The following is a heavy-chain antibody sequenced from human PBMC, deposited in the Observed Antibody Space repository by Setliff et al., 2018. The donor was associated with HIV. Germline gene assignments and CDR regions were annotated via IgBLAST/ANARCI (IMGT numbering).Heavy chain of an antibody. J-gene: IGHJ3*02. CDR1: GGPFSGYY. Sequence: SETLSLTCDVSGGPFSGYYWNWMRQPPGRGLEWIGEINHSGDTNYNPSLKSRVTISVDTSKNQFPLKLSSVTAADTAVYYCAGEGTHIRWQVEDSFHIWGEGTMVTVSS. V-gene: IGHV4-34*01. CDR2: INHSGDT. D-gene: IGHD2-2*01. CDR3: AGEGTHIRWQVEDSFHI.